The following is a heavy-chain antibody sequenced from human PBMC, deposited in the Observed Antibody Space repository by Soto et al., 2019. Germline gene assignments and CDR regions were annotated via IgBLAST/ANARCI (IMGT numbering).Heavy chain of an antibody. CDR2: IYSGGST. V-gene: IGHV3-53*05. CDR1: GFTVSSNY. D-gene: IGHD5-12*01. Sequence: PGGSLRLSCAASGFTVSSNYMSWARQAPGKGLEWVSVIYSGGSTYYADSVKGRFTISRDNSKNTLYLQMNSLRAEDTAVYYCARDTWLQSYYFDYWGQGTLVTVSS. CDR3: ARDTWLQSYYFDY. J-gene: IGHJ4*02.